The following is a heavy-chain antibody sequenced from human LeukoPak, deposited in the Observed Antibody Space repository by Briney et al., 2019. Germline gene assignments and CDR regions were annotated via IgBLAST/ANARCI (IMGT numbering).Heavy chain of an antibody. CDR1: GGSISSSSYY. V-gene: IGHV4-39*01. CDR3: ARLPVVAAIPNFDY. Sequence: SETLSLTCTVSGGSISSSSYYWGWIRQPPGKGLEWIGSIYYSASTYYNPSLKSRVTISVDTSKNQFSLKLSSATAADTAVYYCARLPVVAAIPNFDYWGQGTLVTVSS. J-gene: IGHJ4*02. CDR2: IYYSAST. D-gene: IGHD2-15*01.